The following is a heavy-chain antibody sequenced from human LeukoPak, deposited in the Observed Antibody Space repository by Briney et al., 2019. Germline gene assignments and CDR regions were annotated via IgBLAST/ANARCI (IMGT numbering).Heavy chain of an antibody. CDR3: ARARGYDKGPFDY. Sequence: SETLSLTCAVSGGSISSGGYSWSWIRQPPGKGLEWIGYIYHSGSTYYNPSLRSRLTISVDKSKNHFSLKLNSVTAADTAIYYCARARGYDKGPFDYWGQGTLVTVSS. CDR2: IYHSGST. V-gene: IGHV4-30-2*01. D-gene: IGHD5-12*01. CDR1: GGSISSGGYS. J-gene: IGHJ4*02.